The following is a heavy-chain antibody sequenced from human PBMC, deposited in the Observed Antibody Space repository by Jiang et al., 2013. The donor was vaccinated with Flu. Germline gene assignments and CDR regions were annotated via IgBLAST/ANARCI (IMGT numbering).Heavy chain of an antibody. CDR2: INPNSGGT. D-gene: IGHD2-15*01. J-gene: IGHJ6*02. CDR1: GYTFTGYY. V-gene: IGHV1-2*06. CDR3: ARDYRPILSGSSNYGVDYYYGMYV. Sequence: QLVESGAEVRNPGASVKVSCKASGYTFTGYYMHWVRQAPGQGLEWMGRINPNSGGTKYAQKFQGRVTMTRDTSISTAYMELSRLTSGDTAVYYCARDYRPILSGSSNYGVDYYYGMYVWGQGTTVTVSS.